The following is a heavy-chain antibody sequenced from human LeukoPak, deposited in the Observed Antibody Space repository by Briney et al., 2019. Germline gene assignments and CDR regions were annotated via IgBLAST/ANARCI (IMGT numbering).Heavy chain of an antibody. Sequence: GGSLRLSCAASGFTFTSYTMSWVRQAPGKGLEWVSGTSDRGDYTYYADSVKGRFTISRDSSKNTLFLQMNSLRAEDTALYFCARKAQYNGHYPLDYWGQGTLVTVSS. J-gene: IGHJ4*02. CDR2: TSDRGDYT. V-gene: IGHV3-23*01. CDR1: GFTFTSYT. D-gene: IGHD1-7*01. CDR3: ARKAQYNGHYPLDY.